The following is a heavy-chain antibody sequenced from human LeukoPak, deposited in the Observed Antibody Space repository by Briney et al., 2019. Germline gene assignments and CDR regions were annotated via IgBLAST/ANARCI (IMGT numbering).Heavy chain of an antibody. V-gene: IGHV3-66*01. D-gene: IGHD3-22*01. CDR1: GFTVSSNS. CDR2: IYSGGST. CDR3: ARKHYYDSSGFFPPMDY. J-gene: IGHJ4*02. Sequence: GGSLRLSCAASGFTVSSNSMSWVRQAPGKGLEWVSVIYSGGSTIYADSVKGRFTISRDNSKNTLYLQMNSLRAEDTAVYYCARKHYYDSSGFFPPMDYWGQGTLVTVSS.